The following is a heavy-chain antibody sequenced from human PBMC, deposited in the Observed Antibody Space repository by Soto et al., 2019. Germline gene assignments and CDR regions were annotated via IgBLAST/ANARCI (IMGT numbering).Heavy chain of an antibody. CDR1: GYSFMKYG. J-gene: IGHJ4*02. CDR2: ISPYSGYT. D-gene: IGHD2-2*01. CDR3: AREASVLIPAAQPSRFDS. V-gene: IGHV1-18*01. Sequence: SVKGSCKGFGYSFMKYGINWVRQAPVQGLEWVGWISPYSGYTHSAQKFHGRLTLTTDTAASTAYTELRILRSADTALYYCAREASVLIPAAQPSRFDSWGQGTLVTVSS.